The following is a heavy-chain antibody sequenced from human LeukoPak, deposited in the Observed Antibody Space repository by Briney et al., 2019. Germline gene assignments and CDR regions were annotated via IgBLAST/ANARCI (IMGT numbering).Heavy chain of an antibody. CDR2: IYYSGST. Sequence: SETLSLTCTFSGGSIRDDYWSWIRQPPGKGLEWIGNIYYSGSTKYNPSLKSRVTISIDTSRNQFSLKLTSVTAADTAVYYCARSGVAVAGTFYYYGMDVWGQGTTVTVSS. V-gene: IGHV4-59*08. CDR3: ARSGVAVAGTFYYYGMDV. CDR1: GGSIRDDY. J-gene: IGHJ6*02. D-gene: IGHD6-19*01.